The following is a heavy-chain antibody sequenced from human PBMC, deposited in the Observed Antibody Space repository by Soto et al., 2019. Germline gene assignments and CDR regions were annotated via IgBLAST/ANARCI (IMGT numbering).Heavy chain of an antibody. D-gene: IGHD1-20*01. Sequence: SETLSLTCTVSGASVFSHFWGWIRQPPGKGLEWIGYMYFSGNTRRNPSLEGRVSISVDTSKNQFSLKLSSVTAADTAMYYCVRHDNNWRTFDYWGQGTLVTVSS. CDR1: GASVFSHF. V-gene: IGHV4-59*08. CDR3: VRHDNNWRTFDY. J-gene: IGHJ4*02. CDR2: MYFSGNT.